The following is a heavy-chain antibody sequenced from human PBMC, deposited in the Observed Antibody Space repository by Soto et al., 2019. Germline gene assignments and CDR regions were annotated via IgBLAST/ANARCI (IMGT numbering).Heavy chain of an antibody. V-gene: IGHV4-59*08. CDR1: GGSISSYY. CDR2: IYYSGRT. CDR3: ARLGYGDSPRSNPHYYIDV. J-gene: IGHJ6*03. D-gene: IGHD4-17*01. Sequence: QVQLQESGPGLVKPSETLSLTCTVSGGSISSYYWSWIRQPPGKGLEWIGSIYYSGRTNYNPSLKSRVSRAVDTSKNQFSLKLSSVTAADTAVYYCARLGYGDSPRSNPHYYIDVWGKGTTVTVSS.